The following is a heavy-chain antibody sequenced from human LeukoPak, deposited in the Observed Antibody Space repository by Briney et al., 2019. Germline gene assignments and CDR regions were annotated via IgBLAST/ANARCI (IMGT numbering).Heavy chain of an antibody. D-gene: IGHD2-21*02. J-gene: IGHJ6*02. CDR3: AVTGCGGGCYTYGYYYYGMDV. CDR1: GGTFSSYA. Sequence: SVKVSCKASGGTFSSYAISWVRQAPGQGLEWMGRIIPIFGIANYAQKFQGRATITADKSTSTAYMELSSLRSEDTAVYYCAVTGCGGGCYTYGYYYYGMDVWGQGTTVTVSS. CDR2: IIPIFGIA. V-gene: IGHV1-69*04.